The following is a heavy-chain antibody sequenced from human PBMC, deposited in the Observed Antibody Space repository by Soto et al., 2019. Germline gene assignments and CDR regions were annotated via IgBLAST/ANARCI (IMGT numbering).Heavy chain of an antibody. Sequence: ASVKVSCKASGYTFTSYYMHWVRQAPGQGLEWMGIINPSGGSTSYAQKFQGRVTMTRDTSTSTVYMELSSLRSEDTAVCYCAGVSFPMVRHNWFDPWGQGTLVTVSS. V-gene: IGHV1-46*01. D-gene: IGHD3-10*01. CDR3: AGVSFPMVRHNWFDP. CDR2: INPSGGST. J-gene: IGHJ5*02. CDR1: GYTFTSYY.